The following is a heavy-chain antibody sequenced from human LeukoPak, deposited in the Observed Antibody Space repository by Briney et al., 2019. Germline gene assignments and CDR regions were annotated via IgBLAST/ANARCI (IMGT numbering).Heavy chain of an antibody. V-gene: IGHV4-4*09. CDR1: GGSISGSY. Sequence: SETLSLTCPVSGGSISGSYWSWIRQPPGKGLEWIGYIYSSGSTNYNPSLKSRVTIGVDTSRNQFSLKLSSVTAADTAVYYCVRRGGRFDTWGQGTLVTVSS. CDR2: IYSSGST. CDR3: VRRGGRFDT. J-gene: IGHJ5*02.